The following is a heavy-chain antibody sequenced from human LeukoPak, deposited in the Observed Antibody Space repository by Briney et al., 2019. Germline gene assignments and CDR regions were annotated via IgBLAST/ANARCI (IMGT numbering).Heavy chain of an antibody. J-gene: IGHJ4*02. V-gene: IGHV3-74*01. D-gene: IGHD1-26*01. CDR1: GFTFSSYW. Sequence: GGSLRLSCAASGFTFSSYWLHWVRQAPGKGLMWVSRINSDGSTTNYADSVKGRFTISRDNTKNTLYLQMNSLRAEDTAVYCCARDSPYSGSYLLLDYWGQGTLVTVSS. CDR3: ARDSPYSGSYLLLDY. CDR2: INSDGSTT.